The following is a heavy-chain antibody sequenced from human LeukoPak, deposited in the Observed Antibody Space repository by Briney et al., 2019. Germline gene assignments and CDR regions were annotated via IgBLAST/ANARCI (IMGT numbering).Heavy chain of an antibody. CDR1: TFTFSSYG. J-gene: IGHJ4*02. V-gene: IGHV3-30*18. Sequence: PGGSLRLSCAASTFTFSSYGMHWVRQAPGKGLEWVAVISYDGSNKYYADSVKGRFTISRDNSKNTLYLQMNSLRAEDTAVYYCAKDARVDTAMVGLFPLDYWGQGTLVTVSS. D-gene: IGHD5-18*01. CDR3: AKDARVDTAMVGLFPLDY. CDR2: ISYDGSNK.